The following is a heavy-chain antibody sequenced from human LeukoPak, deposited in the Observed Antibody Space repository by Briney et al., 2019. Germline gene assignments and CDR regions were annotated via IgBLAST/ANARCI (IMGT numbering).Heavy chain of an antibody. CDR3: ARGVWWFDP. Sequence: GGSLRLSCAASGFTLSSSEMNWVRQAPGKGLEWVSYISRSGSTIFYADSVKGRFTISRDNAKNSVSLQMNSLRAEDTAVYYCARGVWWFDPWGQGTLVTVSS. V-gene: IGHV3-48*03. J-gene: IGHJ5*02. CDR2: ISRSGSTI. CDR1: GFTLSSSE.